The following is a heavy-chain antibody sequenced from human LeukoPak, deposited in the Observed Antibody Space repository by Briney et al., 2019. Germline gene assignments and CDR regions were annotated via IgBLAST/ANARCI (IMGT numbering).Heavy chain of an antibody. CDR1: GYSFTAYY. J-gene: IGHJ4*02. CDR2: INPNSGGT. V-gene: IGHV1-2*02. Sequence: ASVKVSCKASGYSFTAYYMHWVRQAPGQGLEWMGWINPNSGGTNYAQKFQGRVTMTRDTSITTAYMEMSRLRSDDTALYYCARSPHILTGAVFDYWGQGTLVTVSS. D-gene: IGHD3-9*01. CDR3: ARSPHILTGAVFDY.